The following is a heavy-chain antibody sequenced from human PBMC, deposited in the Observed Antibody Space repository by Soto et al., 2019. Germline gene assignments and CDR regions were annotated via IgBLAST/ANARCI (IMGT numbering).Heavy chain of an antibody. CDR1: GGTFSSYA. V-gene: IGHV1-69*01. Sequence: QVQLVQSGAEVKKPGSSVKVSCKASGGTFSSYAISWVRQAPGQGLEWMGGIIPIFGTANYAQKFQGRVNITAEESKSKAYMELSSLRSEDTAVYYCARGNDFWSGYYSAFDIWGQGTMVTVSS. CDR2: IIPIFGTA. J-gene: IGHJ3*02. D-gene: IGHD3-3*01. CDR3: ARGNDFWSGYYSAFDI.